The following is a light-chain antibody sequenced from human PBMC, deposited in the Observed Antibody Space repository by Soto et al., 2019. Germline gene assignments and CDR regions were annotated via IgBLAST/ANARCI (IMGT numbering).Light chain of an antibody. CDR1: QSLVHSDGNTY. J-gene: IGKJ1*01. CDR3: MQGTHWPRT. Sequence: DVVMTQSPLSLPVTLGQPASISCRSSQSLVHSDGNTYLNWFQQRPGQSPRRLLYKVSNRDSGVPDRLSGSGSGTDFTLKISRVEAEDVGVYYCMQGTHWPRTFGQGTKVEIK. V-gene: IGKV2-30*02. CDR2: KVS.